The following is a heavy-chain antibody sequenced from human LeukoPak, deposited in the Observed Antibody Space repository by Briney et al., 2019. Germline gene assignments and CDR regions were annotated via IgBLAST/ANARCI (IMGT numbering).Heavy chain of an antibody. V-gene: IGHV4-34*01. Sequence: SETLSLTCAVYGGSFSGYYWSWIRQPPGKGLEWIGEINHSGSTNYNPSLKSRVTISVDTSKNQFSLKLSSVTAADTAVYYCARGLVSAGYWGQGTLVTVSS. J-gene: IGHJ4*02. CDR1: GGSFSGYY. D-gene: IGHD3-9*01. CDR2: INHSGST. CDR3: ARGLVSAGY.